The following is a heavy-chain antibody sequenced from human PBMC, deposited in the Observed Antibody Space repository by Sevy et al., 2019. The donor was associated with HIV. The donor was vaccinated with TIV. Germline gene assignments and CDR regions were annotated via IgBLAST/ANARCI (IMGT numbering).Heavy chain of an antibody. V-gene: IGHV3-9*01. D-gene: IGHD6-13*01. J-gene: IGHJ4*02. Sequence: GGSLRLSCAASGFTFENYAMHWVRQAPGKGPEWVSGISWNSDNIGYADSVKGRFTIARDNAKSSLYLQIHSLRPEDTALYYCAKDMGPGRGSSSYVGYDYWGQGTLVTVSS. CDR3: AKDMGPGRGSSSYVGYDY. CDR1: GFTFENYA. CDR2: ISWNSDNI.